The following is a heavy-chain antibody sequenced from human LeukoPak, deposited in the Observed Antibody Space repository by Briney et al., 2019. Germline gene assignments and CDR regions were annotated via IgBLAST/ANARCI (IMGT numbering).Heavy chain of an antibody. CDR3: VRPVRGYSFDYYDY. CDR1: GXSITSSY. Sequence: SETLSLTCTVSGXSITSSYWSWIRQPPGKGLEWIGCIYYSGSTNYNPSLKSRVTMSVDTSKNQFSLKLTSVTAADTAVYYCVRPVRGYSFDYYDYWGQGTLVTVSS. J-gene: IGHJ4*02. V-gene: IGHV4-59*01. CDR2: IYYSGST. D-gene: IGHD5-18*01.